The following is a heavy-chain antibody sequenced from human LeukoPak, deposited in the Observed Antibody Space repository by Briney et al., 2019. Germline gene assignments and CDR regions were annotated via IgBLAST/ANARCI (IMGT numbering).Heavy chain of an antibody. V-gene: IGHV3-30*02. Sequence: GGSLRLSCAASGFTFSSYGMHWVRQAPGKGLEWVAFIRYDGSNKYYADSVKGRFTISRDNSKNTLYLQVNSLKAEDTAVYYCAKARLWYQLLLDYWGQGTLVTVSS. D-gene: IGHD2-2*01. CDR1: GFTFSSYG. J-gene: IGHJ4*02. CDR3: AKARLWYQLLLDY. CDR2: IRYDGSNK.